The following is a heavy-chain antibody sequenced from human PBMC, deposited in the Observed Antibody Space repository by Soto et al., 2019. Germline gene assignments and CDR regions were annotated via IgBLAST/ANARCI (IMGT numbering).Heavy chain of an antibody. Sequence: QVQLQESGPGLVKPSQTLSLTCTVSGGSISSGGSYWSWIRQHPGKGLEWIGYIYYSGSTYYNPSLKSRVTISVDTSKNQCSLKLRSVTAADTAVYSCARGTYSSGWSDYFDYWGQGTLVTVSS. D-gene: IGHD6-19*01. CDR3: ARGTYSSGWSDYFDY. J-gene: IGHJ4*02. V-gene: IGHV4-31*03. CDR1: GGSISSGGSY. CDR2: IYYSGST.